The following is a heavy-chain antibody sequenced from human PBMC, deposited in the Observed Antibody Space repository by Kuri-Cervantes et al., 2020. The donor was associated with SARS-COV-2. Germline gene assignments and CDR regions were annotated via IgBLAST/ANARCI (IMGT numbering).Heavy chain of an antibody. V-gene: IGHV3-23*01. Sequence: GGSLRLSCAASGSTFSSYAMSWVREAPGKGLEWVAAISSGSYITHYADSVKGRFTISRDNAKNSLYLQMNSLRAEDTAVYYCAKAQTGRSPDAFDIWGQGTMVTVSS. CDR3: AKAQTGRSPDAFDI. CDR1: GSTFSSYA. J-gene: IGHJ3*02. CDR2: ISSGSYIT. D-gene: IGHD1-1*01.